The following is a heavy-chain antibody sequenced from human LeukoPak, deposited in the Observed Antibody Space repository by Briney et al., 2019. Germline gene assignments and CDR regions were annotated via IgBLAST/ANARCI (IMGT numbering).Heavy chain of an antibody. CDR1: GGSISSYY. J-gene: IGHJ4*02. Sequence: KSSETLSLTCTDSGGSISSYYWSWIRQPPGKGLEWIGYIYYSGSTNYNPSLKSRVTISVDTSKNQFSLKLSSVTAADTAVYYCARVRVAAAGIDYWGQGTLVTVSS. CDR2: IYYSGST. D-gene: IGHD6-13*01. CDR3: ARVRVAAAGIDY. V-gene: IGHV4-59*01.